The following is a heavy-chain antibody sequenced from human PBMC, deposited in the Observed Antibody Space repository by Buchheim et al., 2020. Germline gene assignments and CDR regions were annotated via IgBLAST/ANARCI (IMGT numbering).Heavy chain of an antibody. J-gene: IGHJ4*02. CDR2: IWYDGSKE. V-gene: IGHV3-33*03. Sequence: QVHLVESGGGVVQPGRSLRLSCVASGFTFSTYGMHWVRQAPGKGLEWVAVIWYDGSKESYAESVRGRFSISRDNSKNTLYLQMNSLEVDDTAVYYCASAGTTAPFDYWGQGTL. CDR1: GFTFSTYG. D-gene: IGHD1-7*01. CDR3: ASAGTTAPFDY.